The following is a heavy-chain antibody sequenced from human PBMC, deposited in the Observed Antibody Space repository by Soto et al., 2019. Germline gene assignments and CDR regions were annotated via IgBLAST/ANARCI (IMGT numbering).Heavy chain of an antibody. J-gene: IGHJ4*02. CDR2: IKSKTDGGTT. Sequence: EVQLVESGGGLVKPGGSLRLSCAASGFTFSNAWMNWVRQAPGKGLEWVGRIKSKTDGGTTDYAAPVKGRFTISRDDSKNTLYLQMNSLKTEDTAVYYRTTVLTTRIVGATSGYWGQGTLVTVSS. CDR3: TTVLTTRIVGATSGY. CDR1: GFTFSNAW. D-gene: IGHD1-26*01. V-gene: IGHV3-15*07.